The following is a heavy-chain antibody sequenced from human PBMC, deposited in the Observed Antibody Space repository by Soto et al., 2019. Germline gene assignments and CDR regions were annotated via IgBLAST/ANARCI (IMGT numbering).Heavy chain of an antibody. D-gene: IGHD3-10*02. V-gene: IGHV1-3*05. CDR3: ARGPITMIGYYFDY. CDR1: GYTFTTYA. J-gene: IGHJ4*02. CDR2: INAGNGNT. Sequence: QVQLVQSGAEEKKPGASVKVYCKASGYTFTTYAMHWVRQAPGQRLEWMGWINAGNGNTKYSQKFQGRVTITRDTSASTAYMELSSLRSEDTAVYYCARGPITMIGYYFDYWGQGTLVTVSS.